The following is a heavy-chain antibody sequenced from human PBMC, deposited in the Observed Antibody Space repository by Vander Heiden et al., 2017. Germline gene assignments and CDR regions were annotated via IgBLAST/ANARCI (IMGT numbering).Heavy chain of an antibody. D-gene: IGHD2-21*01. V-gene: IGHV4-39*02. J-gene: IGHJ4*01. CDR1: GGTISGNSYY. Sequence: QLQLQESGPGLLKPSATLSLTCTVPGGTISGNSYYWGWIRQPPGKGLEWIGKIYSSGKTYYNPSLESRLNISVDTSKNHFSLRLSSLSAADTAVYYCARLEAYGGGLDFWGQGILVTVSS. CDR3: ARLEAYGGGLDF. CDR2: IYSSGKT.